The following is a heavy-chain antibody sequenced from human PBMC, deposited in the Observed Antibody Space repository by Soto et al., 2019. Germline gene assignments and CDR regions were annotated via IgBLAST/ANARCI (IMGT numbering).Heavy chain of an antibody. Sequence: VKVSCKASGYTFTNYAVHWVRQAPGQRLEWMGWINAGNGNTRFSQNLQGRVTITRDTSARTVYMELSSLRSEDTAVYYCARGHLAVVPVASWFYYMDVWGKGTTVTVSS. CDR2: INAGNGNT. CDR3: ARGHLAVVPVASWFYYMDV. D-gene: IGHD2-2*01. V-gene: IGHV1-3*01. J-gene: IGHJ6*03. CDR1: GYTFTNYA.